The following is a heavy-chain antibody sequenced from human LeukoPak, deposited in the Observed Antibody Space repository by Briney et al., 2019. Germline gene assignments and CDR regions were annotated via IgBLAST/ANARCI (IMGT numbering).Heavy chain of an antibody. V-gene: IGHV3-66*01. J-gene: IGHJ4*02. CDR2: IYSGGST. CDR1: GFTVSSNY. D-gene: IGHD3-10*01. CDR3: ARVLAMVRGVIDY. Sequence: GGSLRLSCAASGFTVSSNYVSWVRQAPGKGLEWVSVIYSGGSTYYADSVKGRFTISRDNSKNTLYLQMNSLRVEDTAVYYCARVLAMVRGVIDYWGQGTLVTVSS.